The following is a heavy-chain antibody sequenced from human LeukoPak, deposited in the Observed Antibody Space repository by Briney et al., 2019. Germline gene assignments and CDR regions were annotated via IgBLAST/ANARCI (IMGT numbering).Heavy chain of an antibody. CDR1: GFTVSRNY. Sequence: GGSLRLSCAASGFTVSRNYMSWVRQAPGKGLEWVSVIYSGGSTYYADSVKGRFTISRDNSKNTLYLQMNSLRAEDTAVYYCAKDRHAPGRYCSSTTCFPFDPWGQGTLVTVSS. CDR3: AKDRHAPGRYCSSTTCFPFDP. V-gene: IGHV3-66*01. CDR2: IYSGGST. J-gene: IGHJ5*02. D-gene: IGHD2-2*01.